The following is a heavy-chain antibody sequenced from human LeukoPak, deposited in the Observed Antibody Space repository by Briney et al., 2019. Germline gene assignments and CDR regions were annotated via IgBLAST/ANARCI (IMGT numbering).Heavy chain of an antibody. CDR1: GGSIGWDY. CDR2: IYTSGST. Sequence: SETLSLTCTVSGGSIGWDYWSWIRQPAGKGLEWIGRIYTSGSTNYNPCLKSRVTISVDTSKNQFSLKLSSVAAADTAVYYCARDSDYWGQGTLVTVSS. V-gene: IGHV4-4*07. J-gene: IGHJ4*02. CDR3: ARDSDY.